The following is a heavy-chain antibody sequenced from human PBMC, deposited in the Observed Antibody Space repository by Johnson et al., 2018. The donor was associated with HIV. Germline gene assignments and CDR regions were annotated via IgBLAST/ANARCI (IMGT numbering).Heavy chain of an antibody. D-gene: IGHD3/OR15-3a*01. Sequence: QVQLVESGGGLVKPGGSLRLSCAASGFTFSSYGMHWVRQAPGKGLEWVAVISYDGSNKYYADSVKGRFTISRDNSKNKLYLQMNSLRAEDTAVYYCAKGFFELDDAFDIWGQGTMVTVSS. CDR1: GFTFSSYG. V-gene: IGHV3-30*18. CDR2: ISYDGSNK. J-gene: IGHJ3*02. CDR3: AKGFFELDDAFDI.